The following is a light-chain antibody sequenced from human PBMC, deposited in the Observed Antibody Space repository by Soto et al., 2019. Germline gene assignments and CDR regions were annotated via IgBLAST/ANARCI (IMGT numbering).Light chain of an antibody. J-gene: IGKJ1*01. Sequence: DIQMTQSPSTLSASVGDRGTITVRASQSISSWLAWYQQKPGKAPKLLIYDASSLESGVPSRFSGSGSGTEFTLTITSLQPDDFATYYCQQYNSYPWTFGQGTKVDNK. CDR1: QSISSW. CDR2: DAS. CDR3: QQYNSYPWT. V-gene: IGKV1-5*01.